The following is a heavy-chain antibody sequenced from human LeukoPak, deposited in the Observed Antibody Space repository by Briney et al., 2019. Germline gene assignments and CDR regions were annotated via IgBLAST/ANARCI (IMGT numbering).Heavy chain of an antibody. CDR1: EFTFSNYA. Sequence: GGSLRLSCAASEFTFSNYALHWVRQAPGKGLQWVAVISYDGNTIHYADSVKGRFIISRDTSKNTLYLQMNSLRAEDTAVYYCARDFYSNYFGWFDPWGQGTLVTVSS. J-gene: IGHJ5*02. CDR3: ARDFYSNYFGWFDP. D-gene: IGHD4-11*01. CDR2: ISYDGNTI. V-gene: IGHV3-30-3*01.